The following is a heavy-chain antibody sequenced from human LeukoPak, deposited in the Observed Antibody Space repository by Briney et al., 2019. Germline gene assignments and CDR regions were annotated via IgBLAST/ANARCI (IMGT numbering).Heavy chain of an antibody. V-gene: IGHV4-34*01. CDR1: GGSFSGYY. J-gene: IGHJ4*02. CDR3: ARRTYYGEGATQNFDY. D-gene: IGHD1-26*01. Sequence: SSETLSLTCAVYGGSFSGYYWSWIRQPPGKGLEWIGEINHSGSTNYNPSLKSRVTISVDTSKNQFSLKLSSVTAADTAVYYCARRTYYGEGATQNFDYWGQGTLVTVSS. CDR2: INHSGST.